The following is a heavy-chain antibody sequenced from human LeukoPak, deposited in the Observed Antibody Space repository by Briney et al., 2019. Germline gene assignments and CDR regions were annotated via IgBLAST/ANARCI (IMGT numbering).Heavy chain of an antibody. CDR2: IYYSGST. J-gene: IGHJ4*02. D-gene: IGHD4-23*01. V-gene: IGHV4-59*12. CDR3: ARNAGNSDVDY. CDR1: GGSISTYY. Sequence: SETLSLTCTVSGGSISTYYWSWIRQPPGKGLEWIGYIYYSGSTNYNPSLKSRVTISVDKSNNQFSLRLNSVTAADTAVYYCARNAGNSDVDYWGQGTLATVSS.